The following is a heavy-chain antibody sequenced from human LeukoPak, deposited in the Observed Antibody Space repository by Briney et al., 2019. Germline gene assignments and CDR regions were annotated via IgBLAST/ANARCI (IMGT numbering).Heavy chain of an antibody. D-gene: IGHD4-17*01. CDR1: GASINSYY. V-gene: IGHV4-59*13. J-gene: IGHJ4*02. Sequence: SETLSLTCSVSGASINSYYWNWIRQSPGKGPEWLGNIHYRGTTNYNPSLKSRVTLSLDTSKSQFALKVTSVTAADTAVYYCARDEYGDFQGFDYWGQGTRVTVSS. CDR2: IHYRGTT. CDR3: ARDEYGDFQGFDY.